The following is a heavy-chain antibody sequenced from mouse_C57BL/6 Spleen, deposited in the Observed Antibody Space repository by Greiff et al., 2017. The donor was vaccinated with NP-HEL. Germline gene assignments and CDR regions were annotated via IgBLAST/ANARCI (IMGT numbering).Heavy chain of an antibody. CDR2: ILPGSGST. CDR1: GYTFTGYW. V-gene: IGHV1-9*01. D-gene: IGHD2-4*01. Sequence: QVQLQQSGAELMKPGASVKLSCKATGYTFTGYWIEWVKQRPGHGLEWIGEILPGSGSTHYNEKLKGRATFTADTSSNTAYMQLSSLTTEDSAIYYCARGGDYRFAYWGQGTLVTVSA. CDR3: ARGGDYRFAY. J-gene: IGHJ3*01.